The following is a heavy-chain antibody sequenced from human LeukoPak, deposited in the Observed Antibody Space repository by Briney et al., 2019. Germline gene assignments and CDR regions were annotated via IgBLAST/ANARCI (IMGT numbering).Heavy chain of an antibody. V-gene: IGHV4-59*01. J-gene: IGHJ1*01. Sequence: SETLPLTCTVSGCSISSYDWSWIRQPPGKGLEWVGYIYYSGSANYNPSPKRRGTISVNTTTNHFSLLLSTGTAADTTAYYYGGGEGGIEYFQHWGQGTLVTVSS. CDR1: GCSISSYD. CDR3: GGGEGGIEYFQH. CDR2: IYYSGSA. D-gene: IGHD2-21*01.